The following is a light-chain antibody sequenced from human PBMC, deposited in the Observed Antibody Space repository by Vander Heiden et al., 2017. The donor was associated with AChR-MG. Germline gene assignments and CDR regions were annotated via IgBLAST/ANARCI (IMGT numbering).Light chain of an antibody. CDR1: SSDVGGYDS. CDR3: TSYTSSNTLV. J-gene: IGLJ3*02. CDR2: DVS. V-gene: IGLV2-14*03. Sequence: QSALTQPASVSGSPGPSITILCSGTSSDVGGYDSVSWYQQHPCKAPKLMIYDVSERPAGVSTRFSASKSGNTASLTISGLQAEDEADYFCTSYTSSNTLVFGGGTKVTVL.